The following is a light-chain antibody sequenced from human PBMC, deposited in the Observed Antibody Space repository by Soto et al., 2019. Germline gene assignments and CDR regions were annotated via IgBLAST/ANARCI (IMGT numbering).Light chain of an antibody. CDR3: QLYGRPHPART. V-gene: IGKV3-20*01. CDR2: DAS. CDR1: QSVSSSH. J-gene: IGKJ1*01. Sequence: EIVLTQSPGTLSLSPGERATLSCRASQSVSSSHLAWYRQKPGQPPGLLIFDASSRATGIPDKFSGRESGTEFARQICRLEPEHFAVYYCQLYGRPHPARTFGQGTKMEIK.